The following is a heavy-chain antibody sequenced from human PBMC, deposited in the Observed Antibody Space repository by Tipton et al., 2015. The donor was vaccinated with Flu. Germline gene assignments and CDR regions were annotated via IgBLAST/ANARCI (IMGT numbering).Heavy chain of an antibody. Sequence: TLSLTCTVSGGSISSYYWSWIRQPPGKGLEWIGYIYYSGSTNYNPSLKRRVTISVDTSKNQFSLKLGSVTAADTAVYYCAREADSSGYYPFDYGGQGTLVTVSS. J-gene: IGHJ4*02. D-gene: IGHD3-22*01. CDR3: AREADSSGYYPFDY. V-gene: IGHV4-59*01. CDR2: IYYSGST. CDR1: GGSISSYY.